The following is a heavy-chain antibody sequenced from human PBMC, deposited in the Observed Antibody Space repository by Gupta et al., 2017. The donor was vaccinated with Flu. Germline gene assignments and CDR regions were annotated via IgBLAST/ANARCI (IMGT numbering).Heavy chain of an antibody. Sequence: QLQLPESGPGLVKPSATLSLTCTVSGGSIRGPNYYWGWLRQPPGKGLEWIGSLFYSGSTNYNPSLKSRVTISPDTSNNQFSRKLSSGTAADTAVYDCARVIFRSGAGWVGYYFEYWGQGTLVTVSS. CDR1: GGSIRGPNYY. J-gene: IGHJ4*02. V-gene: IGHV4-39*01. CDR3: ARVIFRSGAGWVGYYFEY. CDR2: LFYSGST. D-gene: IGHD2-21*01.